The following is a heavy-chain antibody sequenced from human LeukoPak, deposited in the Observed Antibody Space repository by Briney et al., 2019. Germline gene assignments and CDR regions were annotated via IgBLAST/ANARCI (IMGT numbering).Heavy chain of an antibody. CDR3: ARRGISYYDSSGYPSDAFDI. D-gene: IGHD3-22*01. V-gene: IGHV4-59*01. J-gene: IGHJ3*02. Sequence: SETLSLTCTVSGGSISSDYWSWIRQPPGKGLEWVAYIYNSGSTSYNPSLKSRVTISMNTSKNQFSLKLSSATAADTAVYYCARRGISYYDSSGYPSDAFDIWGQGTMVTVSS. CDR2: IYNSGST. CDR1: GGSISSDY.